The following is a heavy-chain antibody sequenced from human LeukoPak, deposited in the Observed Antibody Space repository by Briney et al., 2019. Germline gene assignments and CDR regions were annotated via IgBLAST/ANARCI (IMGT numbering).Heavy chain of an antibody. CDR2: ISYDGSNK. V-gene: IGHV3-30*03. CDR1: GFTFSSYG. Sequence: GGSLRLSCAASGFTFSSYGMHWVRQAPGKGLEWVAVISYDGSNKYYADSVKGRFTISRDNSKNTLYLQMNSLRAEDTAVYYCATGPPLDYWGQGTLVTVSS. J-gene: IGHJ4*02. CDR3: ATGPPLDY.